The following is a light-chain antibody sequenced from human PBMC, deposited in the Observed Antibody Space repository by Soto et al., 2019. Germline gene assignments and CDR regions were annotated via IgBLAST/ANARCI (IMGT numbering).Light chain of an antibody. J-gene: IGKJ4*01. CDR1: QSVSSSF. Sequence: EIVLTQSPGTLSLSPGERATLSCRASQSVSSSFLAWYQQKPGQAPRLLIYGASSRATGIPDRFSGSGSGTDFTLTSSRLEPVDFAVYYCQQYDSSPLTFGGGTKVEIK. CDR2: GAS. CDR3: QQYDSSPLT. V-gene: IGKV3-20*01.